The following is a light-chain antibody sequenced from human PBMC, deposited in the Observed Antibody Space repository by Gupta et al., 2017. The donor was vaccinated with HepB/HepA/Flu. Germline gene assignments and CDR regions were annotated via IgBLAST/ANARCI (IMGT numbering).Light chain of an antibody. V-gene: IGKV1-5*03. Sequence: GDRVTITCRASQSISNWLAWYQQKAGKAPKLLIYKASGLESGVPSRFSGSRSGTEFTLTISSLQPDDFATYYCQQYNSQGTFGQGTKVEIK. CDR1: QSISNW. J-gene: IGKJ1*01. CDR3: QQYNSQGT. CDR2: KAS.